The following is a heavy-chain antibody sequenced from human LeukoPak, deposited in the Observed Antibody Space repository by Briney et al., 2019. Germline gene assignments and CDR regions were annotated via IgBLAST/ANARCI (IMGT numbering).Heavy chain of an antibody. CDR1: GFTFSIYG. Sequence: PGGSLRLSCAASGFTFSIYGMHWVRQAPGQGLEWMGWINPNSGGTNYAQKFQGRVTMTRDTSISTAYMELSRLRSDDTAVYYCARDGDSSGRGLYYMDVWGKGTTVTISS. D-gene: IGHD6-19*01. CDR2: INPNSGGT. V-gene: IGHV1-2*02. J-gene: IGHJ6*03. CDR3: ARDGDSSGRGLYYMDV.